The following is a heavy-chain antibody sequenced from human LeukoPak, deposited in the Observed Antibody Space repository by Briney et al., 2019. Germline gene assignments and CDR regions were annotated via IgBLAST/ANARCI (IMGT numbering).Heavy chain of an antibody. J-gene: IGHJ5*02. D-gene: IGHD3-10*01. CDR3: ARVEGGGWFDP. CDR2: ISSNGGST. CDR1: GFTFSSYA. V-gene: IGHV3-64*01. Sequence: GGSLRLSCAASGFTFSSYAMHWVRQAPGKGLEYVSAISSNGGSTYYANSVKGRFTISRDNSKNTLYLQMGSLRAEDMAVYYCARVEGGGWFDPWGQGTLVTVSS.